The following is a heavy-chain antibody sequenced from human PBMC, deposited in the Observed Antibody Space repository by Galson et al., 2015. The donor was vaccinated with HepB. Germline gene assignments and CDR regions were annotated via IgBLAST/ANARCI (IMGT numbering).Heavy chain of an antibody. D-gene: IGHD3-10*01. CDR1: GFTFSSYG. J-gene: IGHJ4*02. CDR2: ISYDGSDK. CDR3: AKDSAYYGSGHFDY. Sequence: SLRLSCAASGFTFSSYGMHWVRQAPGKGLEWVAVISYDGSDKYYADSVKGRFTISRDNSKNTLYLQMNSLRAEDTAVYYCAKDSAYYGSGHFDYWGQGTLVTVSS. V-gene: IGHV3-30*18.